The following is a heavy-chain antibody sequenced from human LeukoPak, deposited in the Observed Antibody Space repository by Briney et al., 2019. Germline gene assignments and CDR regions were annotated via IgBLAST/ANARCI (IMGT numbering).Heavy chain of an antibody. D-gene: IGHD3-3*01. CDR1: GYTFTSYG. Sequence: ASVKVSCKASGYTFTSYGISWVRQAPGQGLEWMGGIIPISGTANYAQKFQGRVTITTDESTSTAYMELSSLRSEDTAVYYCARVFKDFWSGSYYYYMDVWGKGTTVTVSS. CDR2: IIPISGTA. CDR3: ARVFKDFWSGSYYYYMDV. V-gene: IGHV1-69*05. J-gene: IGHJ6*03.